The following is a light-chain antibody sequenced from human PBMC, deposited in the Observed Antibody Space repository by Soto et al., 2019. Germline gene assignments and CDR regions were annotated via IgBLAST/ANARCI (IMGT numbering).Light chain of an antibody. CDR1: QSVSYN. V-gene: IGKV3-15*01. CDR3: QQYDNWPLT. Sequence: EIVMTQSPATPSVSPGERATLSCRASQSVSYNIAWYQQKPGQAPRLLIYGASIRATGFPARFSGSGSGTEFTLTISSLQSEDFALYYCQQYDNWPLTFGQGTRLEIK. CDR2: GAS. J-gene: IGKJ5*01.